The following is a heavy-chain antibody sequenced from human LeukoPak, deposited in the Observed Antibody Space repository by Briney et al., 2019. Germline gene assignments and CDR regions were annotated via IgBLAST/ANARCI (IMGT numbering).Heavy chain of an antibody. CDR2: INPTSGGT. J-gene: IGHJ3*02. CDR1: GYTFADYY. Sequence: ASVKVSCKASGYTFADYYMHWVRQAPGQGLEWIGWINPTSGGTNYAQKFQGRATMTRDTSISTAYMELSRLTSDDTAMYYCARDGAFDIWGQGTMVTVSS. CDR3: ARDGAFDI. V-gene: IGHV1-2*02.